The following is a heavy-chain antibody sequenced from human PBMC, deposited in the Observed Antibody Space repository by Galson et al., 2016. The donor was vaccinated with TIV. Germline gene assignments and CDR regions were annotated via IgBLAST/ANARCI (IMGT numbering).Heavy chain of an antibody. CDR1: GFTFSNYW. CDR2: IKHDESEL. Sequence: LRLSCAASGFTFSNYWMSWVRQAPGKGLEWVANIKHDESELYYVDSVKGRFSIFRDNAKNSLYLQMGSLRAEDTAVYYCAREKMSGSQFGANFDYWGPGSLVTVSS. D-gene: IGHD1-26*01. J-gene: IGHJ4*02. V-gene: IGHV3-7*01. CDR3: AREKMSGSQFGANFDY.